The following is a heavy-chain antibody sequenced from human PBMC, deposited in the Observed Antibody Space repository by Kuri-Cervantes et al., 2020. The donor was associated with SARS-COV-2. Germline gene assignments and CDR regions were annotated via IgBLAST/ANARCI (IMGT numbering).Heavy chain of an antibody. CDR1: GFTFSSYG. CDR2: ISGSGGST. Sequence: GESLKISCAASGFTFSSYGMHWVRQAPGKGLEWVSAISGSGGSTYYADSVKGRFTISRDNSKNTLYLQMNSLRAEDTAVYYCAKVVGYDGNSESYYYYGMDVWGQGTTVTVSS. CDR3: AKVVGYDGNSESYYYYGMDV. D-gene: IGHD4-23*01. J-gene: IGHJ6*02. V-gene: IGHV3-23*01.